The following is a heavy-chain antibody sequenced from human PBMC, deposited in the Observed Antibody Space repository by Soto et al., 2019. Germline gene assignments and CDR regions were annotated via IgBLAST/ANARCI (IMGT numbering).Heavy chain of an antibody. Sequence: PGGSLRLSCAASGFPFSDYYMSWIRQAQGKGLEWISYISSSGITIYYADSVKGRFTMSRDNAKNSLFLQMNSLRAEDTAVYYCARTTTYYHDSSGYFDAFDIWGQGTMVTVSS. J-gene: IGHJ3*02. V-gene: IGHV3-11*01. CDR2: ISSSGITI. D-gene: IGHD3-22*01. CDR1: GFPFSDYY. CDR3: ARTTTYYHDSSGYFDAFDI.